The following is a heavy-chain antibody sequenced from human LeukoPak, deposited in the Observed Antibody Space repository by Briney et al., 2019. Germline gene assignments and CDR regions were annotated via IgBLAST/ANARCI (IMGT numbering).Heavy chain of an antibody. Sequence: ASVKVSCKASGATFSSYTTSWVRQAPGQGLEWMGRIIPILGIANYAQKCHSRVTITAHKSTSTAYRELSRLRSEDTAVYYCAREVGERLPAGLWGQGTLVTVYS. CDR2: IIPILGIA. V-gene: IGHV1-69*04. D-gene: IGHD3-16*01. CDR3: AREVGERLPAGL. CDR1: GATFSSYT. J-gene: IGHJ4*02.